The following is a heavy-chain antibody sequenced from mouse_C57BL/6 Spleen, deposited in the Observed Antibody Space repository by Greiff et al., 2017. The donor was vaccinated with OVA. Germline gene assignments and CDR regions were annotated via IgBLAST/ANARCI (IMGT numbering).Heavy chain of an antibody. CDR1: GYSITSGYY. V-gene: IGHV3-6*01. J-gene: IGHJ1*03. CDR3: ARLYGYDWYFDV. D-gene: IGHD2-2*01. Sequence: EVQRVESGPGLVKPSQSLSLTCSVTGYSITSGYYWNWIRQFPGNKLEWMGYISYDGSNNYNPSLKNRISITRDTSKNQFFLKLNSVTTEDTATYYCARLYGYDWYFDVWGTGTTVTVSS. CDR2: ISYDGSN.